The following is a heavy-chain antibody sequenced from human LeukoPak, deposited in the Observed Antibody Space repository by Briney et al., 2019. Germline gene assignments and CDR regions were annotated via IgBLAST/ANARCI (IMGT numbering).Heavy chain of an antibody. CDR1: GYTFTSYY. Sequence: ASVKVSCKASGYTFTSYYMHWVRQAPGQGLEWMGIINPSGGSTSYAQKFQGRVTMTRDTSTSTVYMELSSLRSEDTAVYYCARDEPSTVTTLRLPYGMDVWGQGTTVTVSS. V-gene: IGHV1-46*01. J-gene: IGHJ6*02. D-gene: IGHD4-17*01. CDR2: INPSGGST. CDR3: ARDEPSTVTTLRLPYGMDV.